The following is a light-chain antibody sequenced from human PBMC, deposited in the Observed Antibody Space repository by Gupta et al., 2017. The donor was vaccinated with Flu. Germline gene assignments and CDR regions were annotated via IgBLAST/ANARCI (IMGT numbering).Light chain of an antibody. V-gene: IGKV3-20*01. CDR1: QSISSSC. CDR3: QQCGSTPPRT. Sequence: ASLSCRASQSISSSCLASYQQKPGQAPRLLIYDASSRATGIPDRCSGSGSWTDFSLTISSREPEDYAVYYYQQCGSTPPRTFGQGTKVEIK. J-gene: IGKJ1*01. CDR2: DAS.